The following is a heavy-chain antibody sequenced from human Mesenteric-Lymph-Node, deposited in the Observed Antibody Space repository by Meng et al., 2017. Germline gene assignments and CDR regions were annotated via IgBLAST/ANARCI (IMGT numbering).Heavy chain of an antibody. CDR3: ARRGSYRSQDH. CDR1: GYTFTDYY. D-gene: IGHD3-10*01. V-gene: IGHV1-2*02. CDR2: IHPNSGGT. J-gene: IGHJ4*02. Sequence: ASVKVSCKASGYTFTDYYMHWVRQAPGQGLEWMGWIHPNSGGTNYAQKFQGRVIMTRDTSISTAYMELSSLRSEDAAVYYCARRGSYRSQDHWGQGTLVTVSS.